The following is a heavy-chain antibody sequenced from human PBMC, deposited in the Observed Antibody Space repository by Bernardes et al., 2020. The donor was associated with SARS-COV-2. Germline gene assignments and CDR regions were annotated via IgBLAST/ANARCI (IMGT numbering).Heavy chain of an antibody. CDR3: ARDSLVGYFDY. CDR2: IYYSGST. V-gene: IGHV4-59*01. J-gene: IGHJ4*02. CDR1: GGSISNYH. D-gene: IGHD3-16*02. Sequence: DTLSLTCTVSGGSISNYHWSWVRQPPGKGLDLIGYIYYSGSTNYNPSLKSRVTISLDTSKNQFSLKLSSVTAADTAVYYCARDSLVGYFDYWGQGTLVTVSS.